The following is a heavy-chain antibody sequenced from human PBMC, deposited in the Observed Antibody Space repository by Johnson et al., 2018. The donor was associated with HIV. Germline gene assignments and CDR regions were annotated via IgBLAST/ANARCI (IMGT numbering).Heavy chain of an antibody. CDR2: ISYDGSNK. Sequence: SGGGLVQPGRSLRLSCVASGFTLSNNAMHWVRQAPGKGLEWVAVISYDGSNKYYAHSVKGRFTISRDNARSTLYLQMNSLRPEDTAVYYCARDQTYYYDTSGYQGAFDIWGQGTMVSVSS. CDR1: GFTLSNNA. J-gene: IGHJ3*02. CDR3: ARDQTYYYDTSGYQGAFDI. D-gene: IGHD3-22*01. V-gene: IGHV3-30*04.